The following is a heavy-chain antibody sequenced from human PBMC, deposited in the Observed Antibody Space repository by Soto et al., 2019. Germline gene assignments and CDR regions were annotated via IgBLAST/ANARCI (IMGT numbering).Heavy chain of an antibody. CDR1: GYTFTSYG. Sequence: QVQLVQSGAEVKKPGASVKVSCKASGYTFTSYGISWVRQAPGQGLEWMGWISAYNGNTNYAQKFQGRVTITADESTSTAYMELSSLRSEDTAVYYCAREGVRGLQRVRFFDPWGQGTLVTVSS. J-gene: IGHJ5*02. D-gene: IGHD3-10*01. CDR2: ISAYNGNT. CDR3: AREGVRGLQRVRFFDP. V-gene: IGHV1-18*01.